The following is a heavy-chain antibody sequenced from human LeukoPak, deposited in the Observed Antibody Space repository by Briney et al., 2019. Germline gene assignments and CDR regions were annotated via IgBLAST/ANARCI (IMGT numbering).Heavy chain of an antibody. CDR3: ARVQRELMWYYFDY. CDR2: INWNGGST. V-gene: IGHV3-20*04. J-gene: IGHJ4*02. Sequence: GGSLRLSRPPSGFTLDDYGISWVRLAPGKWLEWVTGINWNGGSTDYADSVKGRFTISRDNAKNSLYLQMNSLRVEDTALYYCARVQRELMWYYFDYWGQGTLVTVSS. CDR1: GFTLDDYG. D-gene: IGHD1-1*01.